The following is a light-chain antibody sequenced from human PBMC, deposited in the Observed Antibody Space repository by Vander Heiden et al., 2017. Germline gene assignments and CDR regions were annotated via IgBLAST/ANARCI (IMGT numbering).Light chain of an antibody. V-gene: IGKV1-5*03. CDR1: QGVQCW. CDR3: QQYHSYST. Sequence: DIQMTQFPSTLSASVGDRFTITRRARQGVQCWLAWYQQKPGKVPKRLIYKASSLESGVASRFSGGGSGTEFTLTMSSMKPDDFETYYCQQYHSYSTFGKGTKLEIK. J-gene: IGKJ2*01. CDR2: KAS.